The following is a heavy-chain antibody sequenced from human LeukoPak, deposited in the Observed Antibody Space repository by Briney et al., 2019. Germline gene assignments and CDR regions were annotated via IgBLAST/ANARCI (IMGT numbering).Heavy chain of an antibody. V-gene: IGHV3-23*01. Sequence: GGSLRLSCAASGFTFSSYAMSRVRQAPGKGLEWVSAISGSGGSTYYADSVKGRFTISRDNSKNTLYLQMNSLRAEDTAVYYCAKDQYYYDSSGYYPPRSHAEYFQHWGQGTLVTVSS. J-gene: IGHJ1*01. D-gene: IGHD3-22*01. CDR3: AKDQYYYDSSGYYPPRSHAEYFQH. CDR1: GFTFSSYA. CDR2: ISGSGGST.